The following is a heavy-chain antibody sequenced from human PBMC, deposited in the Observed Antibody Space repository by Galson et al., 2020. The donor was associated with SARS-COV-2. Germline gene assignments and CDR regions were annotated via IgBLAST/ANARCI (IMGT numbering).Heavy chain of an antibody. D-gene: IGHD2-2*01. V-gene: IGHV3-49*02. Sequence: GASLRLSCTGSGFTFRDHHMNWVRQAPGKGLEWVGFIRTSANGATTEYAASVKGRLTISRDDSKSIAYLQVNSLKTEDTAVYYCTRGYHLDYWGQGTLVTVSS. CDR1: GFTFRDHH. CDR2: IRTSANGATT. J-gene: IGHJ4*02. CDR3: TRGYHLDY.